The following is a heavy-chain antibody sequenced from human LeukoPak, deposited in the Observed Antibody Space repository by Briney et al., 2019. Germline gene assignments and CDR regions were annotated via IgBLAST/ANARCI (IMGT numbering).Heavy chain of an antibody. D-gene: IGHD6-13*01. V-gene: IGHV4-39*07. J-gene: IGHJ6*02. Sequence: SETLSLTCTVSGGSISSSSYYWGWIRQPPGKGLEWIGSIYYSGSTYYNPSLKSRVTISVDTSKNQFSLKLSSVTAADTAVYYCARAIAAAHAPYYYYGMDVWGQGTTVTVSS. CDR1: GGSISSSSYY. CDR3: ARAIAAAHAPYYYYGMDV. CDR2: IYYSGST.